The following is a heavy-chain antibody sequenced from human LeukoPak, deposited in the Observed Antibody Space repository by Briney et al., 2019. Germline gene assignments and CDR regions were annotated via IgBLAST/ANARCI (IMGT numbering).Heavy chain of an antibody. Sequence: SETLPLTCTVSGGSISGYYWSWIRQPPGKGLEWIGYIYYSGSTNYNASLTNRVTISVDTSKNQFSLKLSSVTAADTAVYYCAREVGYCSGGSCYSYFDYWGQGTLVTVSS. CDR1: GGSISGYY. D-gene: IGHD2-15*01. CDR3: AREVGYCSGGSCYSYFDY. CDR2: IYYSGST. J-gene: IGHJ4*02. V-gene: IGHV4-59*01.